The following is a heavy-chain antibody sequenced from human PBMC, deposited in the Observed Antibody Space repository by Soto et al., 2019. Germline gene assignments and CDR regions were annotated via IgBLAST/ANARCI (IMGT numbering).Heavy chain of an antibody. J-gene: IGHJ5*02. CDR1: SGSISSSGYY. CDR3: ARRDYSSGRFDP. V-gene: IGHV4-39*01. D-gene: IGHD6-19*01. CDR2: IYYSGTS. Sequence: PSETLSLTCTASSGSISSSGYYWDWIRQPPGNGLEWIGSIYYSGTSYYNPSLKSRFTISVDTSKNQFSLNLGSVTAADTAVYYCARRDYSSGRFDPWGQGTLVTVSS.